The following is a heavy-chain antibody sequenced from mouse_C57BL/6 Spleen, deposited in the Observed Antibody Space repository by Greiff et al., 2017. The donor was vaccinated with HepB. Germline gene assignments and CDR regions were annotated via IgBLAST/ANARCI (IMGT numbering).Heavy chain of an antibody. CDR2: IYPGDGDT. CDR3: ARLGSNYFDY. Sequence: QVHVKQSGAELVKPGASVKISCKASGYAFSSYWMNWVKQRPGKGLEWIGQIYPGDGDTNYNGKFKGKATLTADKSSSTAYMQLSSLTSEDSAVYFCARLGSNYFDYWGQGTTLTVSS. J-gene: IGHJ2*01. V-gene: IGHV1-80*01. CDR1: GYAFSSYW. D-gene: IGHD1-1*01.